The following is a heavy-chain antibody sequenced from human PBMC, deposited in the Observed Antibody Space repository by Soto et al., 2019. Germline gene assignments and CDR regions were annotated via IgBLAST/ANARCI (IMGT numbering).Heavy chain of an antibody. CDR1: GFTFSSYV. J-gene: IGHJ4*02. CDR3: AKGARVYCSGGSCYFDY. CDR2: ISGSGGST. D-gene: IGHD2-15*01. Sequence: EVQLLESGGGLVQPGGSLRLSCAASGFTFSSYVMSWVRQAPGKGLEWVSAISGSGGSTYYADSVKGRFTISRDNSKNTLYLQMNSLRAEDTAVYYCAKGARVYCSGGSCYFDYWGQGTLVTVSS. V-gene: IGHV3-23*01.